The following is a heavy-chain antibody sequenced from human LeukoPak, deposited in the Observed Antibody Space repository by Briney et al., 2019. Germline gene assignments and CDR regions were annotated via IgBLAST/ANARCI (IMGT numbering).Heavy chain of an antibody. CDR1: GGTVSRYP. CDR3: ARVVKYRSGPLTDLLPYYFDY. D-gene: IGHD6-19*01. V-gene: IGHV1-3*03. CDR2: INAGNGNT. J-gene: IGHJ4*02. Sequence: ASVKVSCKASGGTVSRYPISWVRQAPGQRLEWMGWINAGNGNTKYSQEFQGRVTITRDTSASTAYMELSSLRSEDMAVYYCARVVKYRSGPLTDLLPYYFDYWGQGTLVTVSS.